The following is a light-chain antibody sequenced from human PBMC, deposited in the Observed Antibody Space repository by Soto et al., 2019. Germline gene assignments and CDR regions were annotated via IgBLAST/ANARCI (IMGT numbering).Light chain of an antibody. CDR2: NNN. CDR3: AAWDDSLNGVL. CDR1: SSNIRSNT. J-gene: IGLJ2*01. V-gene: IGLV1-44*01. Sequence: QAVVTQPPSASGTPGQRVTISCSGSSSNIRSNTVNWYQQLPGTAPKLLIYNNNHRPSGVPDRISGSKSGTTASLAISGLQSEDEADYYCAAWDDSLNGVLFGGGIKLTVL.